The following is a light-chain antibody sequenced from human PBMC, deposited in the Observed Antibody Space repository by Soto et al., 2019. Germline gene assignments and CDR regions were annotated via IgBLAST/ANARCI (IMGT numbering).Light chain of an antibody. Sequence: DIRIAQSPSPLSKSIRDSFTLTCRASQSISSGLAWYQHRPGKAPKPLIYYASSLATGVPSRFTGSGSPTQFTLTITIRRPDDFAPYYCPQYSSLSGTSAQGTKVDI. CDR2: YAS. CDR3: PQYSSLSGT. V-gene: IGKV1-5*01. CDR1: QSISSG. J-gene: IGKJ1*01.